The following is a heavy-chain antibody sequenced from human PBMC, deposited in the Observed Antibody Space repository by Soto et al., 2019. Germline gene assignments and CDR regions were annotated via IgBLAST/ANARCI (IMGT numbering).Heavy chain of an antibody. D-gene: IGHD6-19*01. V-gene: IGHV2-26*01. Sequence: HVTLKESGPVLVKPTETLTLTCTVSGFSLSNGKVGVSWIRQPPGKALEWLAHIFSNDEKSYRTSLKSRLTISEDTSKSPVFLTMTNVDPVDTATYYCARILFGRSVAGGYFYMDVWGKGTTVTVSS. CDR3: ARILFGRSVAGGYFYMDV. CDR1: GFSLSNGKVG. CDR2: IFSNDEK. J-gene: IGHJ6*03.